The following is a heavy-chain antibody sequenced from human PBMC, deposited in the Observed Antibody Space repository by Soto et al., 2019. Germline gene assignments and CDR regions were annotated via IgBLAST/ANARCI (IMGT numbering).Heavy chain of an antibody. J-gene: IGHJ3*02. V-gene: IGHV3-11*01. Sequence: QVQLVESGGGLVKPGGSLRLSCAASGFTFSDDYMSWIRQAPGKGLEWVAYISGSGSIIDYADSVKGRFTISRDNAKNSLYLQMNILRAEDTAVYYCARDGDHYHSSGYFLRDAFDIWGHGTMVTVSS. CDR1: GFTFSDDY. CDR3: ARDGDHYHSSGYFLRDAFDI. CDR2: ISGSGSII. D-gene: IGHD3-22*01.